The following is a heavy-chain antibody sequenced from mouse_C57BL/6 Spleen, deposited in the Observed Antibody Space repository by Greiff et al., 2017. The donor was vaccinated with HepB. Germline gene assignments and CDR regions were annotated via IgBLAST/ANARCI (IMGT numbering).Heavy chain of an antibody. CDR1: GYTFTSYW. Sequence: VQLQQSGTVLARPGASVKMSCKTSGYTFTSYWMHWVKQRPGQGLEWIGAIYPGNSDTSYNQKFKGKAKLTAVTSASTAYMELSSLTNEDSAVYYCTSYYDYDEGMYYFDYWGQGTTLTVSS. D-gene: IGHD2-4*01. CDR2: IYPGNSDT. V-gene: IGHV1-5*01. CDR3: TSYYDYDEGMYYFDY. J-gene: IGHJ2*01.